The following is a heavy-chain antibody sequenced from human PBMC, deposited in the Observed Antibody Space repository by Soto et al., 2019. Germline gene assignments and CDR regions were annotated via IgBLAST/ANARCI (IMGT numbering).Heavy chain of an antibody. J-gene: IGHJ4*02. CDR1: GFTFSSYA. V-gene: IGHV3-23*01. Sequence: LRLSCAASGFTFSSYAMSWVRQAPGKGLEWVSAISGSGGSTYYADSVKGRFTISRDNSKNTLYLQMNSLRAEDTAVYYCAKDLVRFGNRIDYWGQGTLVTVSS. D-gene: IGHD3-10*01. CDR2: ISGSGGST. CDR3: AKDLVRFGNRIDY.